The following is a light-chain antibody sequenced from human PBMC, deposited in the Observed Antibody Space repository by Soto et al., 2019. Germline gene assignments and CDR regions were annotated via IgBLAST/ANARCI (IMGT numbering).Light chain of an antibody. CDR1: SSDVGSYNL. J-gene: IGLJ3*02. V-gene: IGLV2-23*01. Sequence: QSALTQPASVSGSPGQSITISCTGTSSDVGSYNLVSWYQQHPGKAPKLMIYEGSKRPSGVSNRFSGSKSGNTACLTISGLQAEDEAEYYCCSYAGSSTFWVFGGGTKLTVL. CDR2: EGS. CDR3: CSYAGSSTFWV.